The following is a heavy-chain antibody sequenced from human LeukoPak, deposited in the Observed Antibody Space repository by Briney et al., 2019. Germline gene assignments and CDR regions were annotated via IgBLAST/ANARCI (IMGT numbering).Heavy chain of an antibody. J-gene: IGHJ4*02. CDR2: IYPGDSDT. CDR1: GYSFTSYW. V-gene: IGHV5-51*01. D-gene: IGHD3-3*01. Sequence: GESLKISCKGSGYSFTSYWIGWVRQMPGKGLEWMGIIYPGDSDTRYSPSFQGQVTISADKSISTAYLQWSSLKASDSAMYFCARQLRYDLFDYWGQGTLVTVSS. CDR3: ARQLRYDLFDY.